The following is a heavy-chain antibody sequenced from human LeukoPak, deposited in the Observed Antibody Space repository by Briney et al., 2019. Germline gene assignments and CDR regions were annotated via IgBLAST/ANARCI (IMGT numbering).Heavy chain of an antibody. CDR1: GFTFSGYA. J-gene: IGHJ4*02. V-gene: IGHV3-30-3*02. D-gene: IGHD3-22*01. Sequence: TGGSLRLSCAASGFTFSGYAMHWVRQAAGKGLEWVAVISDDGSNTYYADSVKGRFTISRDNSKNTLYLQMNSLRAEDTAVYYCAKSYDSSGYYPDYWGQGTLVTVSS. CDR3: AKSYDSSGYYPDY. CDR2: ISDDGSNT.